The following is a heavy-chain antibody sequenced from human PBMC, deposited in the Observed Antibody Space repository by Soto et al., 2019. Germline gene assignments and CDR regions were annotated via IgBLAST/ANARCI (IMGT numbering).Heavy chain of an antibody. D-gene: IGHD2-15*01. CDR3: AREYCSGGSCFPVDQ. CDR2: IIPPFGTT. CDR1: GDTSSSYT. Sequence: QVQLVQSGAEVKKPGSSVKVSCKASGDTSSSYTINWVRQAPGQGLEWMGGIIPPFGTTNYAQKFQGRVTITADESTNTAYMELSSLRSEDTAIYYCAREYCSGGSCFPVDQWGQGTLVTVSS. V-gene: IGHV1-69*01. J-gene: IGHJ4*02.